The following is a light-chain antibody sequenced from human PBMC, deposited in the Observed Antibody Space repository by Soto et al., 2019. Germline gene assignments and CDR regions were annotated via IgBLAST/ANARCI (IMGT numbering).Light chain of an antibody. Sequence: EIVLTQSPGTLSLSPGERATLSCRASQSVSSSYLAWDQQKPGQAPRLLIYGASRRATGIPDRFSGSGSGTDFTLTISRLEPEDCAVYYCQQDGSSPSITFGQGTRLEIK. CDR3: QQDGSSPSIT. V-gene: IGKV3-20*01. CDR2: GAS. J-gene: IGKJ5*01. CDR1: QSVSSSY.